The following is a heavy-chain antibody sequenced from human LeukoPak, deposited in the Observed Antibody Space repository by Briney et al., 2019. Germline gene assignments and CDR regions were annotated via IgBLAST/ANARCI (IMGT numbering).Heavy chain of an antibody. CDR2: IYPADSDT. V-gene: IGHV5-51*01. J-gene: IGHJ4*02. CDR3: ARPAGGSGSPDY. Sequence: GESLKISCKGSGYTFSTSWIGWVRQLPEKGLEWMGTIYPADSDTRYSPSFQGQVTISADKSISTAYLQWSSLKASDTAMYYCARPAGGSGSPDYWGQGTLVTVSS. CDR1: GYTFSTSW. D-gene: IGHD3-10*01.